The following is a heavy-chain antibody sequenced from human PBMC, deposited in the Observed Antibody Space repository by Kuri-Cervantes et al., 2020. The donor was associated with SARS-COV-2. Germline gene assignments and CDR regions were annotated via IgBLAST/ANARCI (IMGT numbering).Heavy chain of an antibody. J-gene: IGHJ6*03. CDR1: GFTFSSYG. CDR3: AKDCIRFIKWLYYMDV. Sequence: GGSLRLSCAASGFTFSSYGMNWVRQAPGKGLEWVAFIRYDGSNKYYADSVKGRFTISRDNSKNTLYLQMNILRAEATAVYYCAKDCIRFIKWLYYMDVWGKGTTVTVSS. V-gene: IGHV3-30*02. CDR2: IRYDGSNK. D-gene: IGHD3-3*01.